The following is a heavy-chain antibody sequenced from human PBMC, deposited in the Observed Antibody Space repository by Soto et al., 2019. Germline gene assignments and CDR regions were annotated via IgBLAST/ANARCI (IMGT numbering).Heavy chain of an antibody. Sequence: GGFLRLSCTTSGFTFAKYAMSWVRQAPGKGLEWVSGVSGSGGSTYYSDSVKGRFTFSRDNSKNTLYLQMNSLRAEDTAVYYCAKTANGWFSAFDIWGQGTTVNVSS. CDR1: GFTFAKYA. CDR3: AKTANGWFSAFDI. CDR2: VSGSGGST. V-gene: IGHV3-23*01. J-gene: IGHJ3*02. D-gene: IGHD6-19*01.